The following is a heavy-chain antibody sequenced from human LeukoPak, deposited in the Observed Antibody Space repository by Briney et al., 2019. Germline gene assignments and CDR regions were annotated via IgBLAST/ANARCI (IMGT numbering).Heavy chain of an antibody. Sequence: ASVKVSCKASGYTFTGYYMHWVRQAPGQGLEWMGWINPNSGGTNYAQKFQGRVTMTRDTSISTAYMELSSLRSEGTAVYYCARDEVGALQNDYWGQGTLVTVSS. CDR1: GYTFTGYY. CDR3: ARDEVGALQNDY. D-gene: IGHD1-26*01. CDR2: INPNSGGT. J-gene: IGHJ4*02. V-gene: IGHV1-2*02.